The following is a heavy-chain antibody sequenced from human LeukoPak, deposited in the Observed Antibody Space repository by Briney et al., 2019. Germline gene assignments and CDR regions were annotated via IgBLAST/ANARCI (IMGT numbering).Heavy chain of an antibody. D-gene: IGHD3-3*01. CDR2: IHTSGST. J-gene: IGHJ4*02. Sequence: WETLSLTCTASGCSTSNYFCTWLRQSAGKGLEWIGRIHTSGSTNYNPSLKSRVSMSVDTSKNQFSLKLSSVTAADTAVYYCARDPEGHGYYFDYWGQGALVTVSS. V-gene: IGHV4-4*07. CDR1: GCSTSNYF. CDR3: ARDPEGHGYYFDY.